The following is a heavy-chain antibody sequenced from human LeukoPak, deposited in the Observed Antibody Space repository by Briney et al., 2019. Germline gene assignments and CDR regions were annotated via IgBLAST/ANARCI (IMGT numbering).Heavy chain of an antibody. D-gene: IGHD3-10*01. CDR1: GGFFSGYY. V-gene: IGHV4-34*01. CDR3: ARGRRESGSGKYTLDY. CDR2: INHSGST. Sequence: SETLSLTCAVYGGFFSGYYWSWIRQPPGKGLEWIGEINHSGSTNYNPSLKSRVTISVDTSKNQFSLKLSSVTAADTAVYYCARGRRESGSGKYTLDYWGQGTLVTVSS. J-gene: IGHJ4*02.